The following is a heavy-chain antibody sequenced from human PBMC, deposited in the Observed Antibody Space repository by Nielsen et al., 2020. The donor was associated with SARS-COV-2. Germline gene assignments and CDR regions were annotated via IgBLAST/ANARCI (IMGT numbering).Heavy chain of an antibody. CDR3: ARPPIKTFYYDSSGVN. J-gene: IGHJ4*02. CDR2: ISYDGSNK. Sequence: GGSLRLSCAASGFTFSSYAMHWVRQAPGKGLEWVAVISYDGSNKYYADSVKGRFTISRDNSKNTLYLQMNSLRAEDMAVYYCARPPIKTFYYDSSGVNWGQGTLVTVSS. CDR1: GFTFSSYA. D-gene: IGHD3-22*01. V-gene: IGHV3-30*04.